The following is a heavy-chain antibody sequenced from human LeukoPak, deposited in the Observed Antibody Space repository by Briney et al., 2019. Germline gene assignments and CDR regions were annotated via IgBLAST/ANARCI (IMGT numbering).Heavy chain of an antibody. CDR2: ISGSGGST. CDR1: GFTFSSYA. J-gene: IGHJ5*02. D-gene: IGHD3-22*01. V-gene: IGHV3-23*01. CDR3: AKDASIVVFGFHWFDP. Sequence: GGSLRLSCAASGFTFSSYAMSWVRQAPGKGLEWVSAISGSGGSTYYADSVKGRFTISRDNSKNTLYLQMNSLGAEDTAVYYCAKDASIVVFGFHWFDPWGQGTLVTVSS.